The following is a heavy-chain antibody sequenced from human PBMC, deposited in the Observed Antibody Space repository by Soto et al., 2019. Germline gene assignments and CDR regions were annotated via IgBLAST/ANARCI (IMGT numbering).Heavy chain of an antibody. J-gene: IGHJ6*02. D-gene: IGHD6-13*01. CDR2: IRSKAYGGTT. Sequence: PGGSLRLSCTASGFTFGDYAMSWFRQAPGRGLEWVGFIRSKAYGGTTEYAASVKGRFTISRDDSKSIAYLQMNSLKTEGTAVYYCTRENAIAAAGYYYGMDVWGQGTTVTVSS. CDR1: GFTFGDYA. V-gene: IGHV3-49*03. CDR3: TRENAIAAAGYYYGMDV.